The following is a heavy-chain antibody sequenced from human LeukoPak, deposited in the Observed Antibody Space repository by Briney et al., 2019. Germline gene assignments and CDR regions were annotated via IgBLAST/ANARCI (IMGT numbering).Heavy chain of an antibody. J-gene: IGHJ5*02. CDR1: GFTFSSYA. Sequence: GGSLRLSCAASGFTFSSYAMTWVRQAPGKGLEWVSAISGSGGSTYYADSVKGRFTISRDTSKNTLYLQINSLRVEDTAVYYCIVFGDSNHWGQGTLVTVSS. V-gene: IGHV3-23*01. CDR2: ISGSGGST. CDR3: IVFGDSNH. D-gene: IGHD4-17*01.